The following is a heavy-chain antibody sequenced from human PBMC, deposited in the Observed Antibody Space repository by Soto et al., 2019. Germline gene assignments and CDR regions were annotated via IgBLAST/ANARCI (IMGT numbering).Heavy chain of an antibody. CDR3: ARDIAQTYYDILTASTSYGTDV. Sequence: ASVKVSCKASGYTFTGYYMHWVRQAPGQGLEWMGWINPNSGGTNYAQKFQGWVTMTRDTSISTSYMELSRLSSGDRAVYYCARDIAQTYYDILTASTSYGTDVWGQGTRVT. J-gene: IGHJ6*02. CDR2: INPNSGGT. D-gene: IGHD3-9*01. V-gene: IGHV1-2*04. CDR1: GYTFTGYY.